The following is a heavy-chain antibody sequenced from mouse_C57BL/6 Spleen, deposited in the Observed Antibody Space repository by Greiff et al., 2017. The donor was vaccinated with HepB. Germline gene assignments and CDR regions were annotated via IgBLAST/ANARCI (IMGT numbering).Heavy chain of an antibody. D-gene: IGHD1-1*01. CDR2: ISSGGDYI. CDR3: TRDSPSLLLRYFDV. V-gene: IGHV5-9-1*02. J-gene: IGHJ1*03. Sequence: EVKLVESGEGLVKPGGSLKLSCAASGFTFSSYAMSWVRQTPEKRLEWVAYISSGGDYIYYADTVKGRFTISRDNARNTLYLQMSSLKSEDTAMYYCTRDSPSLLLRYFDVWGTGTTVTVSA. CDR1: GFTFSSYA.